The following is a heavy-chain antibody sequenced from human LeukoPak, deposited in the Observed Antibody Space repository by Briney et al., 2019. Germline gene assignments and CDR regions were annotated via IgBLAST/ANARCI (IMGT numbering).Heavy chain of an antibody. CDR3: VRDQFYAFDI. CDR1: GFTFSSYE. D-gene: IGHD5-24*01. Sequence: GGSLRLSCAASGFTFSSYEMNWVRQAPGKGLEWVSYISNTISYADSVKGRFTVSRDNAKNSLYLQMNSLRAEDTAVYYCVRDQFYAFDIWGQGTMVTVSS. CDR2: ISNTI. V-gene: IGHV3-48*03. J-gene: IGHJ3*02.